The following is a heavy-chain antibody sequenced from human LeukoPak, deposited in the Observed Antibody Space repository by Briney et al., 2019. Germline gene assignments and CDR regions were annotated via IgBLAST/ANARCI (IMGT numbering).Heavy chain of an antibody. CDR1: GGSISNNNYY. CDR2: IYYSGRP. D-gene: IGHD1-1*01. V-gene: IGHV4-39*01. Sequence: SETLSLTCTVAGGSISNNNYYWAWIRQPPGKGLEFIGSIYYSGRPYYNPSLKSRVTISVDTSKNQFSLRLSSVTAADTAVYYCATWRTAKTGFDYWGQGTLVNVSS. J-gene: IGHJ4*02. CDR3: ATWRTAKTGFDY.